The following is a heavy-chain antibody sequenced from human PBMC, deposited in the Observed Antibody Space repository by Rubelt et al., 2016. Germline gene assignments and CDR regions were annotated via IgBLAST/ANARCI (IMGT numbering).Heavy chain of an antibody. Sequence: QLQLQLSGPRLVKPSETLSLTCTVSGGSISSGGYYWTWIRQHPGKGLEWIGYIYYSGSTYYNPSLKSRVTISVDTSKNQFSRKVYSVTAADTAVYYCAGTYRDYSDYWGQGTLVTVSS. V-gene: IGHV4-31*03. CDR1: GGSISSGGYY. CDR2: IYYSGST. CDR3: AGTYRDYSDY. D-gene: IGHD1-26*01. J-gene: IGHJ4*02.